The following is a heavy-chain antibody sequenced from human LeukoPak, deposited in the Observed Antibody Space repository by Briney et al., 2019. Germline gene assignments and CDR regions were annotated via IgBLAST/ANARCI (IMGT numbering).Heavy chain of an antibody. Sequence: ASVTVSCKASGYTFTSYGISWVRQVPGQGLEWMGWISAYNGNTNYAQKLQGRVTMTTDTSTSTAYMELRSLRSDDTAVYYCARLYDFWSGYYPHFDYWGQGTLVTVSS. CDR3: ARLYDFWSGYYPHFDY. CDR1: GYTFTSYG. V-gene: IGHV1-18*01. D-gene: IGHD3-3*01. CDR2: ISAYNGNT. J-gene: IGHJ4*02.